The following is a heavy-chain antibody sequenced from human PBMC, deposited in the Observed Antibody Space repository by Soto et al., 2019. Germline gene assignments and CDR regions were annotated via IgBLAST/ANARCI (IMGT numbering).Heavy chain of an antibody. Sequence: SETLSLTCTVSGGSFSSSNDYWVWIRQPPGKGLEWVGSFYFGGSTYYNPSLMSRVIVSVDTSKNQFSLTVSSVTAADTAVYYCARLNGYCISTNCHGYYGMDVWGQGTTVTVSS. D-gene: IGHD2-2*01. J-gene: IGHJ6*02. CDR1: GGSFSSSNDY. V-gene: IGHV4-39*01. CDR2: FYFGGST. CDR3: ARLNGYCISTNCHGYYGMDV.